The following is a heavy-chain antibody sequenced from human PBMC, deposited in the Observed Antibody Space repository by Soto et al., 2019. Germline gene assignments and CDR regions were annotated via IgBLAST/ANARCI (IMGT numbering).Heavy chain of an antibody. CDR1: GGTFSSYT. CDR2: IIPILGIA. Sequence: SVKVSCKASGGTFSSYTISWVRQAPGQGLEWMGRIIPILGIANYNPSLQTRVTISLDKSKSQFSLKLNSVTAADSAVYFCARLEGLATISYYFDFWGPGALVTVSS. V-gene: IGHV1-69*02. J-gene: IGHJ4*02. D-gene: IGHD3-9*01. CDR3: ARLEGLATISYYFDF.